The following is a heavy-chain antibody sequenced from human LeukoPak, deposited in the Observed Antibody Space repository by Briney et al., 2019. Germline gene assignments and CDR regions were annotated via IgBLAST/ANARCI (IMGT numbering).Heavy chain of an antibody. J-gene: IGHJ4*02. D-gene: IGHD3-10*01. V-gene: IGHV4-4*07. CDR1: GGSIRSYC. CDR2: IYSSGST. CDR3: ARAPGVALAFDY. Sequence: SETLSLTCTVSGGSIRSYCWSWIRQPAGKGLEWIGRIYSSGSTNYNPSLKSRVTMSVDTSKNQFSLKLSSVTAADTAVYYCARAPGVALAFDYWGQGTLVTVSS.